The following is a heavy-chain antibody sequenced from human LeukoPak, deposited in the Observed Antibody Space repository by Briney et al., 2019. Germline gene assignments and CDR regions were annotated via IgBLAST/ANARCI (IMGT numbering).Heavy chain of an antibody. CDR3: ARLPLGSGWYYFDY. CDR1: GYSFTTYW. V-gene: IGHV5-51*01. Sequence: GESLKISCKGSGYSFTTYWIGWVRQMPGKGLEWMGTIYPGDSNTRYSPSFQGQVTISADKPISTAYLQWSSLKASDTAMYYCARLPLGSGWYYFDYWGQGTLVTVSS. J-gene: IGHJ4*02. D-gene: IGHD6-19*01. CDR2: IYPGDSNT.